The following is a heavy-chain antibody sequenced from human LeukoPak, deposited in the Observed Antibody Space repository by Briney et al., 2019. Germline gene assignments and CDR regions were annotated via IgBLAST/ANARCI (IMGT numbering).Heavy chain of an antibody. CDR1: GRSISSYY. Sequence: SETLSLTCTVSGRSISSYYWSWIRQLPGKGLEWIGYIYYSGSTNYNPSLESRVTISLYTSKNQFSLKLSSVTAADTALYYSARDLFVGAAQIWGQGTLVTVSS. V-gene: IGHV4-59*01. J-gene: IGHJ4*02. D-gene: IGHD1-26*01. CDR2: IYYSGST. CDR3: ARDLFVGAAQI.